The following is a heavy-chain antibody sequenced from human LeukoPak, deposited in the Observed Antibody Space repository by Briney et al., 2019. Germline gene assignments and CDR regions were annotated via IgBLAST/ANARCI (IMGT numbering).Heavy chain of an antibody. CDR1: GGSISSSSYY. Sequence: SETLSLTCTVSGGSISSSSYYWDWIRQHPGKGLEWIGYIYYSGSTYYNPSLKSRVTISVDTSKNQFSLKLSSVTAADTAVYYCARGHRTIKQDYFDYWGQGTLVTVSS. CDR3: ARGHRTIKQDYFDY. J-gene: IGHJ4*02. D-gene: IGHD2-2*01. V-gene: IGHV4-31*03. CDR2: IYYSGST.